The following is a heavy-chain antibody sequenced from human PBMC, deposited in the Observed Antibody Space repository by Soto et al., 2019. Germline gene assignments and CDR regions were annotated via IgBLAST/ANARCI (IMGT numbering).Heavy chain of an antibody. CDR2: ISGSGGST. J-gene: IGHJ1*01. CDR1: GFTFSSYA. CDR3: AKDRYGIAALTYFQH. V-gene: IGHV3-23*01. Sequence: EVHLLESGGGLVQPGGSLRLSCAASGFTFSSYAMSWVPQAPGKGLEWVSAISGSGGSTYYADSVKGRFTISRDNSKNTLYLQMNSLRAEDTAVYYCAKDRYGIAALTYFQHWGQGTLVTVSS. D-gene: IGHD6-6*01.